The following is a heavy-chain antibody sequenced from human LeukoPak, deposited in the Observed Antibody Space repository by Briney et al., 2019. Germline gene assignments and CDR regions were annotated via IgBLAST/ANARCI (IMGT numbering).Heavy chain of an antibody. V-gene: IGHV4-59*01. CDR3: ARASGASPIYFDY. D-gene: IGHD3-10*01. J-gene: IGHJ4*02. Sequence: SETLSLTCTVSGGSISSYYWSWIRQPPGKGLEWIGYIYYSGSTNYNPSLKSRVTISVDTSKNQFSMKLSSVTDADTAVYYCARASGASPIYFDYWGQGTLVTVSS. CDR1: GGSISSYY. CDR2: IYYSGST.